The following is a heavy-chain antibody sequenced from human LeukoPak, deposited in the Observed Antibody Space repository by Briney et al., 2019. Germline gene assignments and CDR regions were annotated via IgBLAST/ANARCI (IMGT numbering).Heavy chain of an antibody. CDR2: ISGSGGST. J-gene: IGHJ4*02. Sequence: PGGSLRLSCAASGFTFSSYAMSWVRXAXXXXXXXXSAISGSGGSTYYADSVKGRFTISRDNSKNTLYLQMNSLRAEDTAVYYCAKSWLPPRGWDYWGQGTLVTVSS. V-gene: IGHV3-23*01. CDR3: AKSWLPPRGWDY. D-gene: IGHD5-12*01. CDR1: GFTFSSYA.